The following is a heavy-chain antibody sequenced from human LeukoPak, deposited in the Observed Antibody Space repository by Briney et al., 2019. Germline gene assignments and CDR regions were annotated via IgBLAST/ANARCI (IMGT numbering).Heavy chain of an antibody. Sequence: PGGPLRLSCAASGFTFTSHWMSWVRQAPGKGLEWVANIKPDGSEKYYVDSVKGRFTISRDSAENSLFLQMNSLRAEDTAVYYCARDSDWGQGTMVTVSS. CDR3: ARDSD. J-gene: IGHJ3*01. CDR1: GFTFTSHW. D-gene: IGHD3-10*01. V-gene: IGHV3-7*01. CDR2: IKPDGSEK.